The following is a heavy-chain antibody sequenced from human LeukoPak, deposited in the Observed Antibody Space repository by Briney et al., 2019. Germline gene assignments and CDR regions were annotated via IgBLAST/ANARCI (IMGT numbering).Heavy chain of an antibody. Sequence: GGSLRLSCAASGFTFSSYWMSWVRQAPGKGPEWVSFISYDGGTTSYSDSAKGRFTISRDNSKNTLYLQLNSLRAEDTAVYYCARAAYCSSTSCYGSDIWGQGTMVTVSS. V-gene: IGHV3-23*01. CDR2: ISYDGGTT. CDR3: ARAAYCSSTSCYGSDI. D-gene: IGHD2-2*01. CDR1: GFTFSSYW. J-gene: IGHJ3*02.